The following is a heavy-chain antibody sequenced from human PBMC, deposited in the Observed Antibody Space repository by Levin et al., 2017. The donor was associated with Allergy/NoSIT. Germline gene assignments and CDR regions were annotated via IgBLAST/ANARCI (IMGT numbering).Heavy chain of an antibody. CDR2: ISSSSGTI. CDR3: ATGGLVGASYYFDS. Sequence: ASVKVSCVASGFTFSNYGMHWVRQAPGKGLEWISFISSSSGTIYYADSAKGRFTISRDNAKNSLFLQMSSLGAEDTAVYYCATGGLVGASYYFDSWGQGTLVTVSS. J-gene: IGHJ4*02. V-gene: IGHV3-48*01. D-gene: IGHD1-26*01. CDR1: GFTFSNYG.